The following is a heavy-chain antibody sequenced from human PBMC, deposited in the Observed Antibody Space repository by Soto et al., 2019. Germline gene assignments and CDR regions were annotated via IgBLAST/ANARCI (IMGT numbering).Heavy chain of an antibody. Sequence: QVQLVESGGGVVQPGRSLRLSCAASGFTFSSYGMHWVRQAPGKGLEWVAVISYDGSNKYYADSVKGRFTISRDNSKNTLYLQMNSLRAEDTAVYYCANGDSLAAAGNGYWGQGTLVTVSS. V-gene: IGHV3-30*18. J-gene: IGHJ4*02. CDR2: ISYDGSNK. D-gene: IGHD6-13*01. CDR1: GFTFSSYG. CDR3: ANGDSLAAAGNGY.